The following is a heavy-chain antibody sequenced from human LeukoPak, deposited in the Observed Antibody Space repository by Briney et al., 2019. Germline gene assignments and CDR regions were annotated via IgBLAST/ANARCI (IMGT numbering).Heavy chain of an antibody. D-gene: IGHD2-15*01. Sequence: GASVKVSCKASGYTFTGYYMHWVRQAPGQGLEWMGWINPNSGGTNYAQKFQGRVTMTRDTSISTAYMELSRLRSDDTAVHYCARALGGLYCSGGSCYSSYYWGQGTLVTVSS. CDR3: ARALGGLYCSGGSCYSSYY. J-gene: IGHJ4*02. CDR1: GYTFTGYY. CDR2: INPNSGGT. V-gene: IGHV1-2*02.